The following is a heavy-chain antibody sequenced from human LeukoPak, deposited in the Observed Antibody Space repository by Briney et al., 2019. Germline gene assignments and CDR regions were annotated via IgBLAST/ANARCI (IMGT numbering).Heavy chain of an antibody. V-gene: IGHV3-11*01. CDR3: AREVVGGDSSGYSWETNWFDP. CDR1: GGSFSGYY. D-gene: IGHD3-22*01. CDR2: ISSSGSTI. J-gene: IGHJ5*02. Sequence: PSETLSLTCAVYGGSFSGYYWSWIRQAPGKGLEWVSYISSSGSTIYYADSVKGRFTISRDNAKNSLYLQMNSLRAEDTAVYYCAREVVGGDSSGYSWETNWFDPWGQGTLVTVSS.